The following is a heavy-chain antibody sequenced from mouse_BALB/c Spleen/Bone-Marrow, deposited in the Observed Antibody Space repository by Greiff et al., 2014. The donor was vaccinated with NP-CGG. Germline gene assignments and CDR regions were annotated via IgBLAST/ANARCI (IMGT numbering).Heavy chain of an antibody. D-gene: IGHD4-1*01. V-gene: IGHV1S29*02. CDR2: IYPYSGGT. CDR3: ARGNWDFAY. Sequence: EVQLQQSGPELVRPGASVKISCKASGYTFTDYNIYWVKQSHGKSLEWIGYIYPYSGGTGYNQKFKSKPTLTVDNSSTTAYMELRSLTSEDSAVYYCARGNWDFAYWGQGTLVTVST. J-gene: IGHJ3*01. CDR1: GYTFTDYN.